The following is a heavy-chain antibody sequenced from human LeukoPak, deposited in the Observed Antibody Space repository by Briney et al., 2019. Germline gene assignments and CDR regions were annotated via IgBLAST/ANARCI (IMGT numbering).Heavy chain of an antibody. V-gene: IGHV3-7*01. CDR1: GFTFNRYW. CDR3: ARETPDSSGWD. D-gene: IGHD6-19*01. CDR2: IKQDGSEK. J-gene: IGHJ4*02. Sequence: GGSLRLSCAASGFTFNRYWMSWVRQAPGKGLEWVANIKQDGSEKYYVDSVKGRFTISRDNAKNSLYLQMNSLRAEDTAVYYCARETPDSSGWDWGQGTLVTVSS.